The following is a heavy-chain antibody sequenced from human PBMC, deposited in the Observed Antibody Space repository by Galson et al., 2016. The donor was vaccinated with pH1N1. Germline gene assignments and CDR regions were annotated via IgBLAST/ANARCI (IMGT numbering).Heavy chain of an antibody. V-gene: IGHV4-30-4*08. CDR1: SGPISGDNYY. CDR2: TYYSGST. J-gene: IGHJ4*02. Sequence: LSLTCTVSSGPISGDNYYWTWIRQPPGKGLEWIGYTYYSGSTYYNPSLKSRVSISVDTSKNQFSLKLSSVTAADTAVYYCARGVAAAGHFYFDYWGQGTLVTVSS. CDR3: ARGVAAAGHFYFDY. D-gene: IGHD6-13*01.